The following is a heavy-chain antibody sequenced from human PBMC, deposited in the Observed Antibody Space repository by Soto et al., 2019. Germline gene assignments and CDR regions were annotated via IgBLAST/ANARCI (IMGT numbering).Heavy chain of an antibody. CDR3: AKAMGPFVLSPSGYFDY. V-gene: IGHV1-69*13. CDR2: FIAMLGTP. D-gene: IGHD1-26*01. J-gene: IGHJ4*02. Sequence: GASVKVSCKASGGTFGSHGVAWVRQAPGQGLEWMGGFIAMLGTPTYAKKVQGRATITADESLTSSYLELRSLRSEDTAVYFCAKAMGPFVLSPSGYFDYWGQGTLVTVSS. CDR1: GGTFGSHG.